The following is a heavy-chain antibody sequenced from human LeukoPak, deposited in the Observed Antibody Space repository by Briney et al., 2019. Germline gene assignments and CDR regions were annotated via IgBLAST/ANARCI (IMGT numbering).Heavy chain of an antibody. CDR2: IDPSDSYT. J-gene: IGHJ6*04. CDR3: ARHEAYYDILTATYYYYGMGV. D-gene: IGHD3-9*01. CDR1: GYSFTSYW. V-gene: IGHV5-10-1*01. Sequence: GESLRISCKGSGYSFTSYWISWVRQMPGKGLEWMGRIDPSDSYTNYSPSFQGHVTISADKSISTAYLQWSSLKVSDTAMYYCARHEAYYDILTATYYYYGMGVWGKGTTVTVSS.